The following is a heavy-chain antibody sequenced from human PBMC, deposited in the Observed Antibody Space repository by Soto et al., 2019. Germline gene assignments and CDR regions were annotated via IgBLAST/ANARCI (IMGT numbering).Heavy chain of an antibody. CDR1: GGSINSDGYY. D-gene: IGHD2-2*01. CDR3: ARDSDCHSTSCFFPPHV. J-gene: IGHJ6*02. V-gene: IGHV4-31*03. Sequence: PSETLSLTCTVSGGSINSDGYYWSWIRQHPGKGLEWIGYIHYSGNTYYNPSLKSRITISIDTSKNQFSLQLSSVTVADTAVYYCARDSDCHSTSCFFPPHVWGQGTTVTVSS. CDR2: IHYSGNT.